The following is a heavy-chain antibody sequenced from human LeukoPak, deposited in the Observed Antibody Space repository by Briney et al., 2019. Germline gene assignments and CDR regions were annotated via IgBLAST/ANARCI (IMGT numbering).Heavy chain of an antibody. CDR1: GYTFTSYY. J-gene: IGHJ4*02. CDR2: INPSGGST. V-gene: IGHV1-46*01. D-gene: IGHD3-16*02. Sequence: APVKVSCKASGYTFTSYYMHWVRQAPGQGLEWMGIINPSGGSTSYAQKFQGRVTMTRDTSTSTVYMELSSLRSEDTAVYYCARESSGDYVWGSYRSAFDYWGQGTLVTVSS. CDR3: ARESSGDYVWGSYRSAFDY.